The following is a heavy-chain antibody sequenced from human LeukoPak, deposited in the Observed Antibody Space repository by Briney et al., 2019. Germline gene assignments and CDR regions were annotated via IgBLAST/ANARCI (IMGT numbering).Heavy chain of an antibody. CDR1: GGSIISSTHY. Sequence: SETLSLTCTVSGGSIISSTHYWAWIRQSPGKGLEWIGSIYYSGYTYYNPSLNSRVTMSVDTSKKQFSLNLRSVTAADTAVYYCARGRGGSSSWYVYYWGQGTLVTVSS. J-gene: IGHJ4*02. D-gene: IGHD6-13*01. V-gene: IGHV4-39*02. CDR3: ARGRGGSSSWYVYY. CDR2: IYYSGYT.